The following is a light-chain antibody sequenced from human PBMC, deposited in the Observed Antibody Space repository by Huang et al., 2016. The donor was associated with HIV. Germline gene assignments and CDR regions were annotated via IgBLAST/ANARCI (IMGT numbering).Light chain of an antibody. CDR2: GAS. V-gene: IGKV3-15*01. CDR3: QQYNDWPPLT. CDR1: QSVNTD. Sequence: EIEMTQSPATLSVSPGDRATLSCRASQSVNTDLAWDQKKKGQAPRLLISGASTRATGIPAKFNGTGSGTEFSLTISNLQSEDFAVYYCQQYNDWPPLTFGGGTEVEL. J-gene: IGKJ4*01.